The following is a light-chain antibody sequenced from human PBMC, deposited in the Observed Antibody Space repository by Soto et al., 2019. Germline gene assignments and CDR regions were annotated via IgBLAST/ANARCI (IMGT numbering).Light chain of an antibody. CDR2: SAS. CDR1: QSVSSN. V-gene: IGKV3-15*01. J-gene: IGKJ4*01. Sequence: EIMMTQSPATLSVSPGERATLSCRASQSVSSNLAWYQQKPGQAPRLLIYSASTRATGIPARFSGSGSGTAFTLTLSSLQSEDFALYYCQQYNNGPPLTFGGGTKVEIK. CDR3: QQYNNGPPLT.